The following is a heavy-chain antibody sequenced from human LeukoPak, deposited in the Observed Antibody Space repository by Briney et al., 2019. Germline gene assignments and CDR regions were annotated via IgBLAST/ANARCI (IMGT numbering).Heavy chain of an antibody. J-gene: IGHJ4*02. CDR1: GYTFTSYG. CDR3: ARDTGDGLLGTFDY. V-gene: IGHV1-18*01. CDR2: ISAYNGNT. D-gene: IGHD2-21*01. Sequence: ASVKVSCKASGYTFTSYGISWVRQAPGQGLEWMGWISAYNGNTNYAQKLQGRVTMTTDTSTSTVYMELRSLRSDDTAVDYCARDTGDGLLGTFDYWGQGILVTVSS.